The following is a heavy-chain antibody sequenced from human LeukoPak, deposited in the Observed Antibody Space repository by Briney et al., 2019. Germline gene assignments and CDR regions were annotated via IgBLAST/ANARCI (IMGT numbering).Heavy chain of an antibody. CDR3: AREKHDYGDSHDAFDI. V-gene: IGHV3-30*02. CDR2: IRFDGVNK. Sequence: PGGSLRLSCAASAFTFSAYGMHWVRQTPGKGLEWVAFIRFDGVNKYYADSVKGRFTISRDNSKNTLYLQMNSLRAEDTAVYYCAREKHDYGDSHDAFDIWGQGTMVTVSS. CDR1: AFTFSAYG. J-gene: IGHJ3*02. D-gene: IGHD4-17*01.